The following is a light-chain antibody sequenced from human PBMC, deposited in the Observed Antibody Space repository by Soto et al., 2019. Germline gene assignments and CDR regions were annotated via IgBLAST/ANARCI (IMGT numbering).Light chain of an antibody. Sequence: DVQMTQSPSSLSALVGDRVTLTCRASQSVSSYLNWYQQKPGKAPKLLIYAASSLQSGVPSRFSGSGSGTDFTLTISSLQPEDFATYYCQQSYSTPITFGQGTRLEIK. CDR2: AAS. V-gene: IGKV1-39*01. CDR3: QQSYSTPIT. CDR1: QSVSSY. J-gene: IGKJ5*01.